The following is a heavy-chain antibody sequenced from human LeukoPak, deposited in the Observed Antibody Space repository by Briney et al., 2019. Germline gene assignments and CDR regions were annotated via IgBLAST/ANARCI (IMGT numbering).Heavy chain of an antibody. V-gene: IGHV3-74*01. CDR3: ANSGYATYDY. D-gene: IGHD3-22*01. CDR1: GFTFSSYA. CDR2: INSDGSST. J-gene: IGHJ4*02. Sequence: GGSLRLSCAASGFTFSSYAMSWVRQAPGKGLVWVSRINSDGSSTSYADSVKGRFTISRDNAKNTLYLQMNSLRADDTAVYYCANSGYATYDYWGQGTLVTVSS.